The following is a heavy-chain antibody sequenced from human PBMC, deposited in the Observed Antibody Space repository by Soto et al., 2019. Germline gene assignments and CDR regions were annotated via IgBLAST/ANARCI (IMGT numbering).Heavy chain of an antibody. CDR3: ARGYCSSTSCLGAFDI. D-gene: IGHD2-2*01. Sequence: ASVKVSCTASGCTFTSYDINWVRQATGQGLEWMGWMNPNSGNTGYAQKFQGRVTMTRNTSISTAYMELSSLRSEDTAVYYCARGYCSSTSCLGAFDIWGQGTMVTVSS. CDR1: GCTFTSYD. CDR2: MNPNSGNT. J-gene: IGHJ3*02. V-gene: IGHV1-8*01.